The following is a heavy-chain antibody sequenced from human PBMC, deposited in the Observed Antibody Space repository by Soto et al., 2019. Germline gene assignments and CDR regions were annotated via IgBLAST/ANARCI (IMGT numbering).Heavy chain of an antibody. CDR1: GFTFSSYG. Sequence: SLRLSCAASGFTFSSYGMHWVRQAPGKGLEWVAVISYDGSNKYYADSVKGRFTISRDNSKNTLYLQMNSLRAEDTAVYYCATDYYDSSGYYQIDYWGQGTLVTVSS. J-gene: IGHJ4*02. V-gene: IGHV3-30*03. D-gene: IGHD3-22*01. CDR3: ATDYYDSSGYYQIDY. CDR2: ISYDGSNK.